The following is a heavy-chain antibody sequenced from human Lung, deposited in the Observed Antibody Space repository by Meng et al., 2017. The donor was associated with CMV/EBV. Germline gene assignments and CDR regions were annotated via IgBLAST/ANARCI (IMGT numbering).Heavy chain of an antibody. D-gene: IGHD2-2*01. CDR3: AKIWYDIVVVPAAPVY. J-gene: IGHJ4*02. Sequence: GGSXRLXCAASGFAFSSYAMSWVRQSPGKGLEWVSAISGSGGSTYYADSVKGRFTITRDNSKNTLYLQMNSLRAEDTAVYYCAKIWYDIVVVPAAPVYSGQGXLVTVSS. V-gene: IGHV3-23*01. CDR2: ISGSGGST. CDR1: GFAFSSYA.